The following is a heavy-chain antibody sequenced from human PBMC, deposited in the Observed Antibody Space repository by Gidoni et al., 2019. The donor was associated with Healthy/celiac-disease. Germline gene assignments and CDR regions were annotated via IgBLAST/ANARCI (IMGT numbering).Heavy chain of an antibody. CDR3: AREYYDPPKGMDV. J-gene: IGHJ6*02. V-gene: IGHV3-48*01. Sequence: EVQLVEPGGDLVQPGGSLRLSCAPSGFTSSSYSMNWVRQAPGKGLEWVSYISSRSSTIYYADSVKGRFTISRDNAKNSLYLQMNSLRAEDTAVYYCAREYYDPPKGMDVWGQGTTVTVSS. D-gene: IGHD3-3*01. CDR1: GFTSSSYS. CDR2: ISSRSSTI.